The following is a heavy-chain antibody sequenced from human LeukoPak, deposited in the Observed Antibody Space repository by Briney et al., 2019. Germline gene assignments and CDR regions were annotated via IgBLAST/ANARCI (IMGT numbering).Heavy chain of an antibody. D-gene: IGHD3-3*01. CDR1: GGSISSYD. CDR3: AREVLRFLEWSYMDV. V-gene: IGHV4-59*01. CDR2: IYYSGGT. Sequence: SETLSLTCTVSGGSISSYDWSWIRQPPGKGLEWIGYIYYSGGTNYNPSLKRRVTISLDTSKNQFSLKLSSVTAADTAVYYCAREVLRFLEWSYMDVWGKGTTVSVSS. J-gene: IGHJ6*03.